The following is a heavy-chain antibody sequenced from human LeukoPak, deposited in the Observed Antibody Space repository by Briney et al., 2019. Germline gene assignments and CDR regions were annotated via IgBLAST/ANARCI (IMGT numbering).Heavy chain of an antibody. Sequence: SQTLSLTCTVSGGSITSGGYYWSWVRQRPGKGLEWIGYIYSSGSTYYNPSLKSRVTISVDTSKNQFSLKLSSVTAADTAVYYCARATPGIAAAGPALYYYYGMDVWGQGTTVTVSS. CDR3: ARATPGIAAAGPALYYYYGMDV. J-gene: IGHJ6*02. CDR2: IYSSGST. CDR1: GGSITSGGYY. D-gene: IGHD6-13*01. V-gene: IGHV4-31*03.